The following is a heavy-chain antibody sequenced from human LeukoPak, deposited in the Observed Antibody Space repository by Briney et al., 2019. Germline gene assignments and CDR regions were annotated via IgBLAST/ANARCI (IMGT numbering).Heavy chain of an antibody. CDR3: ARAPLGATQGAFDI. CDR2: IIPIFGTA. V-gene: IGHV1-69*01. J-gene: IGHJ3*02. CDR1: GGTFSSYA. Sequence: SVKVSCKASGGTFSSYAISWVRQAPGQGLEWMGGIIPIFGTANYAQKFQGRVTITADESTSTAYMELSSLRSEGTAVYYCARAPLGATQGAFDIWGQGTMVTVSS. D-gene: IGHD1-26*01.